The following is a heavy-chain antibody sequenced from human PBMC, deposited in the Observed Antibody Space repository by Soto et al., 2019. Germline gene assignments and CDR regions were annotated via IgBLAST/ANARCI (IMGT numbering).Heavy chain of an antibody. Sequence: QVRLVESGGGVVQPGRSLRLSCTASGFSFSSYAMYWFRQPPGKGLEWVAVISHDGINKHYADSVKGRVTVSRDNSNHSLDLQLNSLRGEDTAMYYCARDMYSSDYFVKWFEPWGLGTLVTVSS. D-gene: IGHD6-19*01. CDR1: GFSFSSYA. CDR2: ISHDGINK. V-gene: IGHV3-30-3*01. J-gene: IGHJ5*02. CDR3: ARDMYSSDYFVKWFEP.